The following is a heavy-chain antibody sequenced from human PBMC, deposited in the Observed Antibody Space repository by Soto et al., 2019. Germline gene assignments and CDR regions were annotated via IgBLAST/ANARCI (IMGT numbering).Heavy chain of an antibody. Sequence: PGESLKISCKGSGYSFTSYWIGWVRQMPGKGLEWMGIIYPGDSDTRYSPSFQGQVTISADKSISTAYLQWSSLKASDTAMYYCARIIWFGELNWADGMDVWGQGTTVTVSS. V-gene: IGHV5-51*01. D-gene: IGHD3-10*01. CDR2: IYPGDSDT. J-gene: IGHJ6*02. CDR3: ARIIWFGELNWADGMDV. CDR1: GYSFTSYW.